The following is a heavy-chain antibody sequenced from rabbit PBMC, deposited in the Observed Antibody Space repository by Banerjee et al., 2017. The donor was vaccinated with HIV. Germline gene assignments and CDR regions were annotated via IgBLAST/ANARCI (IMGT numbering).Heavy chain of an antibody. CDR1: GFSFSNKFV. J-gene: IGHJ4*01. CDR2: INTSTGNT. D-gene: IGHD4-1*01. CDR3: PRDLDGVIGWNFNL. Sequence: EPPGESGGEMVKPGGSLTLTCTASGFSFSNKFVMCWVRQAPGKGLEWIACINTSTGNTVYASWAKGRFTISRTSSTTVTLQMPSLTAADAATYFCPRDLDGVIGWNFNLWGPGTLVTVS. V-gene: IGHV1S45*01.